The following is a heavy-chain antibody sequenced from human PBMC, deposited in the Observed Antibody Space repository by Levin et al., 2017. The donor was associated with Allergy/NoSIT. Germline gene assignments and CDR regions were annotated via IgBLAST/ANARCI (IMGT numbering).Heavy chain of an antibody. Sequence: PGGSLRLSCAASGFTFSDYYMSWIRQAPGKGLEWVSYISSSSSYTNYADSVKGRFTISRDNAKNSLYLQMNSLRAEDTAVYYCARDLRVYGSGTANWFDPWGQGTLVTVSS. V-gene: IGHV3-11*05. CDR1: GFTFSDYY. CDR2: ISSSSSYT. D-gene: IGHD3-10*01. CDR3: ARDLRVYGSGTANWFDP. J-gene: IGHJ5*02.